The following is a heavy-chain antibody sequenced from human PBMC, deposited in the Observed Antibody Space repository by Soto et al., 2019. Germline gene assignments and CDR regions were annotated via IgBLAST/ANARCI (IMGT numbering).Heavy chain of an antibody. V-gene: IGHV1-18*01. CDR2: ISAYNGNT. D-gene: IGHD2-15*01. CDR1: GYTFTSYG. CDR3: ARDLGGWPDY. J-gene: IGHJ4*02. Sequence: ASVKVSCKASGYTFTSYGSSWVRQAPGQGLEWMGRISAYNGNTNYAQKLQGRVTITRDTSASTAYMELSSLRSEDTAVYYCARDLGGWPDYWGQGTLVTVSS.